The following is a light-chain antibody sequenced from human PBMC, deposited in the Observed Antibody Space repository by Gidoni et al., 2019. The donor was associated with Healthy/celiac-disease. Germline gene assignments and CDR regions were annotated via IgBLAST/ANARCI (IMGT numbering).Light chain of an antibody. V-gene: IGLV7-46*01. CDR3: LLSYSGAVV. Sequence: QPVVTPDPSLTVSPVGTVPPTVASRTGAVTRGHYPSWFQEKPGQAPRTLIYDTSNKPSWTPARFSGSLRGGKAALTLSGAQPEDEAEYYCLLSYSGAVVFGGGTKLTVL. J-gene: IGLJ2*01. CDR2: DTS. CDR1: TGAVTRGHY.